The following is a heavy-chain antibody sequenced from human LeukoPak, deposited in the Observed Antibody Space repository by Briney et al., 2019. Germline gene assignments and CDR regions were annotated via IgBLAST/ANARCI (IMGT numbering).Heavy chain of an antibody. J-gene: IGHJ3*02. D-gene: IGHD1-26*01. Sequence: ASVKVSCKASGYTFTSYGISWVRQAPGQGLEWMGWISAYNGNTNYAQKLQGRVTMTTDTSTSTAHMELRSLRSDDTAVYYCARDRRGRDAFDIWGQGTMVTVSS. CDR2: ISAYNGNT. CDR3: ARDRRGRDAFDI. V-gene: IGHV1-18*01. CDR1: GYTFTSYG.